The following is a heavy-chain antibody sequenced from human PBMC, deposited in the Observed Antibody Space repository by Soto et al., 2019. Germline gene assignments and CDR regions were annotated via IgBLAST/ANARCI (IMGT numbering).Heavy chain of an antibody. CDR2: IYSSGGT. D-gene: IGHD2-15*01. CDR3: ARSSHKESWFDP. J-gene: IGHJ5*02. V-gene: IGHV4-4*07. CDR1: GGAVSSFY. Sequence: PSETLSLTCTVSGGAVSSFYLNWIRQPAGKGLEWIGRIYSSGGTNYNPSLRSRVTMSVDTSKNQFSLKLNSVTAADTAVYYCARSSHKESWFDPWGQGTLVTAPQ.